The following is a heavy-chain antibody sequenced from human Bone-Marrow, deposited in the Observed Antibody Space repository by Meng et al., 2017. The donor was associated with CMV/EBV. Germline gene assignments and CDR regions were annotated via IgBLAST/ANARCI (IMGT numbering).Heavy chain of an antibody. CDR2: ITLLNDI. V-gene: IGHV3-53*01. CDR3: VRAVNGMDV. Sequence: GESLKISCAASGFSVSYTYMSWVRQPPGTGLEWVSVITLLNDIYYADSVKGRFTISRDFSKNTVYLQMNSLRAEDTAVYYCVRAVNGMDVWGRGNKVNGAS. CDR1: GFSVSYTY. J-gene: IGHJ6*01.